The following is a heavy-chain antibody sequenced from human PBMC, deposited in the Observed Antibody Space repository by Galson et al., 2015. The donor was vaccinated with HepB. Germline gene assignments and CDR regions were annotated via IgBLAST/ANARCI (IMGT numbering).Heavy chain of an antibody. CDR3: ARVDIVATIDPFFDY. J-gene: IGHJ4*02. CDR1: GYTFTGYY. D-gene: IGHD5-12*01. Sequence: QSGAEVKKPGASVKVSCKASGYTFTGYYMHWVRQAPGQGLEWMGRINPNSGGTNYAQKFQGRVTMTRDTSISTAYMELSRLRSDDTAVYYCARVDIVATIDPFFDYWGQGTLVTVSS. CDR2: INPNSGGT. V-gene: IGHV1-2*06.